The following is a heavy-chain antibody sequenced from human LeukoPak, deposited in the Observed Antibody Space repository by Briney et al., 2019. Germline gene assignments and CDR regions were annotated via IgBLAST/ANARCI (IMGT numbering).Heavy chain of an antibody. CDR2: IYPGDSDT. CDR3: ARLPYYDSSGYYQSAFDI. D-gene: IGHD3-22*01. Sequence: GESLKISCKGSGYSFTSYWIGWVRQMPGKGLEWMGIIYPGDSDTRYSPSFQGQVTISADKSISTAYLQWSSLKASGTAMYYCARLPYYDSSGYYQSAFDIWGQGTMVTVSS. CDR1: GYSFTSYW. V-gene: IGHV5-51*01. J-gene: IGHJ3*02.